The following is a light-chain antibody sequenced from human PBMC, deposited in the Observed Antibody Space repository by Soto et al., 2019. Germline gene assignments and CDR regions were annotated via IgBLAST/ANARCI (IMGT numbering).Light chain of an antibody. J-gene: IGKJ1*01. V-gene: IGKV3-20*01. Sequence: EIVLTQSPGTLSLSPGERATLSCRASQSVPSKYLAWYQQNPGQAPRLLIYGASNRATGIPDKFSGSGSGTDFTLTISRLEPEDFAVYYCQQYGTSPRTFGQGTKVDTK. CDR2: GAS. CDR1: QSVPSKY. CDR3: QQYGTSPRT.